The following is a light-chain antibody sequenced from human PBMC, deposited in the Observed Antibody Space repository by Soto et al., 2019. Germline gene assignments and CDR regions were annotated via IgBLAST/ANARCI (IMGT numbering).Light chain of an antibody. J-gene: IGKJ4*01. V-gene: IGKV1D-16*01. Sequence: DVQMTQSPSSLSASVGDRVTITCRASQDINSWLAWYQQKPGNAPKSLIYAASSLQTGVPSRFSGSASGTDFTLTLSNLQPEDSATYYCQQYNIYPLTFGGGTKVEIK. CDR2: AAS. CDR1: QDINSW. CDR3: QQYNIYPLT.